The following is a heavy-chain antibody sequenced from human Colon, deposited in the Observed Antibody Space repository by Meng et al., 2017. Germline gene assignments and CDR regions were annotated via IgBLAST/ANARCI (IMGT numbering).Heavy chain of an antibody. CDR3: ARGDGYNFLDWYFDL. V-gene: IGHV1-69*02. Sequence: QVQLVQSGAGVKTPGSSVKVSCKASGGTFSSYTISWVRQAPGQGLEWMGRIIPILGIANYAQKFQGRDTITADKSTSTAYMELSSLRSEDTAVYYCARGDGYNFLDWYFDLWGRGTLVTVSS. D-gene: IGHD5-24*01. CDR2: IIPILGIA. CDR1: GGTFSSYT. J-gene: IGHJ2*01.